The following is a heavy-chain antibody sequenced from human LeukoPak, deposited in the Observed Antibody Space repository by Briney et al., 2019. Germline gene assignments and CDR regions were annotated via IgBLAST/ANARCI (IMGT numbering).Heavy chain of an antibody. D-gene: IGHD2-2*01. V-gene: IGHV4-59*08. CDR2: IYYSGST. CDR3: ASSLGYCSSTSCPGAFDI. Sequence: SETLSLTCTVSGGSISSYYWSWIRQPPGKGLEWIGYIYYSGSTYYNPSLRSRVTISVDTSKNQFSLKLSSVTAADTAVYYCASSLGYCSSTSCPGAFDIWGQGTMVTVSS. CDR1: GGSISSYY. J-gene: IGHJ3*02.